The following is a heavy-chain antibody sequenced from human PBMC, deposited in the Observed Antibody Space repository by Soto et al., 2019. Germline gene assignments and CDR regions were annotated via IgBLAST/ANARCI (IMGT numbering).Heavy chain of an antibody. Sequence: QVQLQESGPGLVKPSGTLSLTCAVSGDSISSSKWWRGVRQPPWKGLEWIGEIYHSGSTNYNPSLKSRVIISVDKSKNQSSLKLSSVTDADTAVYYCARGERQQQRDYWGQGTLVTVSS. CDR1: GDSISSSKW. CDR3: ARGERQQQRDY. CDR2: IYHSGST. D-gene: IGHD6-13*01. V-gene: IGHV4-4*02. J-gene: IGHJ4*02.